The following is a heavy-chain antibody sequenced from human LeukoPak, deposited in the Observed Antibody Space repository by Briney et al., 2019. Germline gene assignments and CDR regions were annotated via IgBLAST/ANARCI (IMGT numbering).Heavy chain of an antibody. CDR1: GGSINSNNW. Sequence: SETLSLTCAVSGGSINSNNWWSWVRQPPGKGLEWIGEIYQSPGKGLEWIGGIYNSETTNYNPSLKSRVTISVDKSKNQFSLKLSSVTAADMAVYYCARDLYSGAYAFDIWGQGTMVTVSS. CDR3: ARDLYSGAYAFDI. D-gene: IGHD1-26*01. CDR2: IYNSETT. V-gene: IGHV4-4*02. J-gene: IGHJ3*02.